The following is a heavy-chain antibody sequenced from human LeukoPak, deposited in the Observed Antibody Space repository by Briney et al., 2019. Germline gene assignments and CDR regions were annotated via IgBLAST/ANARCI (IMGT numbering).Heavy chain of an antibody. CDR1: GFTFSSYA. CDR3: ASPGYSSGWYVPAY. J-gene: IGHJ4*02. V-gene: IGHV3-30-3*01. Sequence: GGSLRLSCAASGFTFSSYAMHWVRQAPGKGLEWVAVISYDGSNKYYAGSVKGRFTISRDNSKNTLYLQMNSLRAEDTAVYYCASPGYSSGWYVPAYWGQGTLVTVSS. D-gene: IGHD6-19*01. CDR2: ISYDGSNK.